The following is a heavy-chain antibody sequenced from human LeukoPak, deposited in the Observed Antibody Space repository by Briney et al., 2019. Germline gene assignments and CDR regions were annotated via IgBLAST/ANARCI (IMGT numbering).Heavy chain of an antibody. CDR1: GYSFTSNY. CDR3: ARDQEAFDY. Sequence: ASVKVSCKASGYSFTSNYIHWVRQAPGQGLEWMGMIYPRDGSTSYAQKFQGRVAVTRDTSTSTVHMELSGLRSEDTAVYYCARDQEAFDYWGQGTLVTVSS. J-gene: IGHJ4*02. CDR2: IYPRDGST. V-gene: IGHV1-46*01.